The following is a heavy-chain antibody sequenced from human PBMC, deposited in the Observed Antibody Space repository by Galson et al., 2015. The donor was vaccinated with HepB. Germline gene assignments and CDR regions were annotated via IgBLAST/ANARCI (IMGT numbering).Heavy chain of an antibody. CDR1: GFTFGDYY. V-gene: IGHV3-11*01. CDR3: ARAAGWLDP. CDR2: FSDSGTAT. J-gene: IGHJ5*02. D-gene: IGHD3-10*01. Sequence: SLRLSCAASGFTFGDYYMTWIRQAPGKGLEWVSYFSDSGTATHYTDSIKGRFTISRDNAKNSLYLQMNSLRAEDTAVYYCARAAGWLDPWGQGTLVTVSS.